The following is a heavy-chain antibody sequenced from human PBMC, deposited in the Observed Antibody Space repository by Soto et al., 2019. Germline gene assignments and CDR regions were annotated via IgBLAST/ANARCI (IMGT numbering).Heavy chain of an antibody. J-gene: IGHJ6*02. D-gene: IGHD3-3*01. CDR3: AKVTYNDFWSATMDV. V-gene: IGHV3-30*18. CDR2: ISYDGSNT. Sequence: LRLSCAASGFTLSFYGMHWVRQAPGKGLEWVAVISYDGSNTHYADSVKGRFTISRDNSQNTLYLQMNSLGVEDTAVYYCAKVTYNDFWSATMDVWGQGTTVTVSS. CDR1: GFTLSFYG.